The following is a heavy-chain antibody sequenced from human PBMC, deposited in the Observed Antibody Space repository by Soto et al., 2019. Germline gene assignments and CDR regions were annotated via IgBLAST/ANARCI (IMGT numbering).Heavy chain of an antibody. D-gene: IGHD3-10*01. CDR2: ISNDGSKK. Sequence: QVRLVESGGGVVQPGRSLRLSCAASGFTFSSYGMHWVRQAPGKGLEWVAVISNDGSKKYYAASVKGRFTTSRDNSKNRLYLQMNSLRAEDTAVYYCADPGSTDLDVWGQGTTVTVSS. J-gene: IGHJ6*02. V-gene: IGHV3-30*03. CDR3: ADPGSTDLDV. CDR1: GFTFSSYG.